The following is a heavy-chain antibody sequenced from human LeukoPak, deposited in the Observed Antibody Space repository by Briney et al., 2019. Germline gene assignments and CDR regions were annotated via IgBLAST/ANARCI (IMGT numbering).Heavy chain of an antibody. CDR3: ARDRSYSSSCRSAEYFQH. D-gene: IGHD6-13*01. J-gene: IGHJ1*01. CDR2: IKQDGSEK. V-gene: IGHV3-7*01. CDR1: GFTFSSYW. Sequence: PGGSLRLSCAASGFTFSSYWMSWVRQAPGKGLEWVANIKQDGSEKYYVDSVKGRFTISRDNAKNSLYLQMNSLRAEDTAVYYCARDRSYSSSCRSAEYFQHWGQGTLGTVSS.